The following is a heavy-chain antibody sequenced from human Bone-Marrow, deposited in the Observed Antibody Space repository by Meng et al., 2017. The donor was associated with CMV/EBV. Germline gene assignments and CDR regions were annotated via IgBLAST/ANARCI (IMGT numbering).Heavy chain of an antibody. CDR3: TRSGHFWGFDV. V-gene: IGHV1-2*02. J-gene: IGHJ3*01. D-gene: IGHD3-3*02. CDR1: GHPLTGSY. Sequence: ASVKVSCKASGHPLTGSYMHWVRQAPGQGLEWMGWMSFDTGATKYAQMYQGRVSLTRDTSINTIYMELSSLTFDDTAVYFCTRSGHFWGFDVWGQGTLVTI. CDR2: MSFDTGAT.